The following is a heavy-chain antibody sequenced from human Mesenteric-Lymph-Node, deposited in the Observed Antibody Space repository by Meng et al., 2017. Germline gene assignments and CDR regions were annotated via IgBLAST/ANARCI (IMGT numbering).Heavy chain of an antibody. Sequence: QVQLGQSGAEGKKPGAAGKVSGKAAGYTFTDYDMQGVRQAPGQGLEWMGRLNPNRGDTNYAQKFQGRVTMTRDTSISTAYMELSRLTSDDTAVYYCARGIVDGYGGDSWFDPWGQGTLVTVSS. J-gene: IGHJ5*02. CDR2: LNPNRGDT. D-gene: IGHD5-18*01. V-gene: IGHV1-2*06. CDR3: ARGIVDGYGGDSWFDP. CDR1: GYTFTDYD.